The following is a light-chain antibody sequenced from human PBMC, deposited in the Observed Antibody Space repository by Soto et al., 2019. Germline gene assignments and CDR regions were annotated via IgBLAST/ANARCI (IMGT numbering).Light chain of an antibody. CDR2: GNS. V-gene: IGLV1-40*01. CDR1: SSNIGAGYD. CDR3: QSYDSSLSGWV. J-gene: IGLJ3*02. Sequence: QSVLTQPPSVSGAPGQRVTISCTGSSSNIGAGYDVHWYQQLPGTAPKLLISGNSNRPSGVPDRFSGSKSGTSASLAINGLXXXXXXXYYCQSYDSSLSGWVFGGGTK.